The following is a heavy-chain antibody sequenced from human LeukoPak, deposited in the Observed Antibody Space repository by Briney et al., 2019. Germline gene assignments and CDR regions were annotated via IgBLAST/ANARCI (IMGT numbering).Heavy chain of an antibody. Sequence: SGGSLRLSCAVSGFTFDDYGMSWVRQAPGEGLEWVSLISTSGRTHYADSVQGRFTISTDNSKNTLSLHMNSLRAEDTAVYYCARDLDSSGYYHVVDSWGQGALVTVSS. CDR1: GFTFDDYG. CDR2: ISTSGRT. J-gene: IGHJ4*02. V-gene: IGHV3-23*01. CDR3: ARDLDSSGYYHVVDS. D-gene: IGHD3-22*01.